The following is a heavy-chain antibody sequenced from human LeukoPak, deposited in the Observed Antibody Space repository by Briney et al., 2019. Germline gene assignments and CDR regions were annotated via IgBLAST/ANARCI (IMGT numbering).Heavy chain of an antibody. CDR2: LVYDARS. V-gene: IGHV3-33*01. Sequence: PGGSLRLSCAASGFPFSSYGMHWVRQAPGKGLEWVARLVYDARSDYANSVKGRFSISRVDSKNTLFLDMSNLRVEDTALYYCARDLSAAFDFWGQGVLVTVSS. D-gene: IGHD6-19*01. CDR1: GFPFSSYG. CDR3: ARDLSAAFDF. J-gene: IGHJ4*02.